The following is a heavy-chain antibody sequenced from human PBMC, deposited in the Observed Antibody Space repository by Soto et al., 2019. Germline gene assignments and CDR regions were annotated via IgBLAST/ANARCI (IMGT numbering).Heavy chain of an antibody. D-gene: IGHD4-4*01. CDR3: TRGHPSIYNY. CDR2: IKEDGSER. J-gene: IGHJ4*02. CDR1: GFTFSNYW. V-gene: IGHV3-7*01. Sequence: LRLSCAASGFTFSNYWMSWVRQAPGKGLEWVANIKEDGSERYYVDSVKGRFTISRDNAKNSLYLQMTSLRPEDTAVYYCTRGHPSIYNYWGQGTLVTVSS.